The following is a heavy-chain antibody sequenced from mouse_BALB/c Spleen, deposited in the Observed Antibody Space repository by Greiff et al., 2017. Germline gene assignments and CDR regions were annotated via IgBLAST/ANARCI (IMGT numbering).Heavy chain of an antibody. Sequence: VQLQQSGAELARPGASVKLSCKASGYTFTSYWMQWVKQRPGQGLEWIGAIYPGDGDTRYTQKFKGKATLTADKSSSTAYMQLSSLASEDSAVYYCARSMVNYYAMDYWGQGTSVTVSS. CDR3: ARSMVNYYAMDY. CDR1: GYTFTSYW. CDR2: IYPGDGDT. V-gene: IGHV1-87*01. D-gene: IGHD2-10*02. J-gene: IGHJ4*01.